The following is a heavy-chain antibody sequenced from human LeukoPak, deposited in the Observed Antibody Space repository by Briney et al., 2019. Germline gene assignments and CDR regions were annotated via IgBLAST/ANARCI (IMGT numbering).Heavy chain of an antibody. CDR3: ARAYCTNGVCYPYYYYGMDV. J-gene: IGHJ6*02. Sequence: ASVKVSCKASGYTFTSYDINWLRQATAQGLAWMGWMNPNSGNTGYAQKFQGRVTMTRNTSISTAYMELSSLRSEDTAVYYCARAYCTNGVCYPYYYYGMDVWGQGTTVTVSS. V-gene: IGHV1-8*01. CDR2: MNPNSGNT. D-gene: IGHD2-8*01. CDR1: GYTFTSYD.